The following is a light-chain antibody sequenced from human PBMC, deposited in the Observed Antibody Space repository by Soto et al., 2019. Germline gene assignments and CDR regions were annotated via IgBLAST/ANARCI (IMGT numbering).Light chain of an antibody. CDR1: QSVSSSY. V-gene: IGKV3-20*01. CDR3: QQYGSSIT. CDR2: GES. J-gene: IGKJ5*01. Sequence: EIVLTQSPGTLSLSPGERSTLSCMASQSVSSSYLAGYQQKPGQAPRLLIYGESSRATGIPDRFSGSGSGTDFTLTISRLEPEDFAVYYCQQYGSSITVGQGTRLEIK.